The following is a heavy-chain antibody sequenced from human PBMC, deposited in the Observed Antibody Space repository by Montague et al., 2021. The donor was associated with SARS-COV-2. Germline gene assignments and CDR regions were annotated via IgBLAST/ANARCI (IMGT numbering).Heavy chain of an antibody. V-gene: IGHV4-59*02. CDR1: GSSVRSYY. Sequence: SETLSLTCIVSGSSVRSYYWSWIRQPPWKGLEWIGYISNSGSTNSNPSLTSRVTISVDTPKNQFSLKLRSVTAAATAGYYCARENTVTTFGGPYYIDSWGQGTLVTVSA. CDR2: ISNSGST. J-gene: IGHJ4*02. CDR3: ARENTVTTFGGPYYIDS. D-gene: IGHD3-10*02.